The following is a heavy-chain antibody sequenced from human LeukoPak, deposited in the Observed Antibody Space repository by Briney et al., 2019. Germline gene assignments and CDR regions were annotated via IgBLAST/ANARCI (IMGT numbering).Heavy chain of an antibody. CDR1: GLIFSNFY. Sequence: GGSLRLSCAASGLIFSNFYMNWVRQAPGKGLEWVANINPDGSQKDYVDSLKGRFTISRDNAKNSVFLQMNSLRAEDTAVYYCARYSGSYPGWLDPWGQGTLVTVSS. V-gene: IGHV3-7*01. D-gene: IGHD1-26*01. CDR2: INPDGSQK. J-gene: IGHJ5*02. CDR3: ARYSGSYPGWLDP.